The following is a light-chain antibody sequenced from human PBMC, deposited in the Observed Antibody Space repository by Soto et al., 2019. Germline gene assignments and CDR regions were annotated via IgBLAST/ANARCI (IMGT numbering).Light chain of an antibody. Sequence: EIVLTQSPGTLSLSPGERATLSCRASQSDSSSYLAWYQQKLGQAPRLLIYGASSRATGIPDRFSGSGSGTDFTLTISRLEPEDFAVYYCQQYGSSPQTFGQGTKVEIK. CDR3: QQYGSSPQT. CDR2: GAS. V-gene: IGKV3-20*01. J-gene: IGKJ1*01. CDR1: QSDSSSY.